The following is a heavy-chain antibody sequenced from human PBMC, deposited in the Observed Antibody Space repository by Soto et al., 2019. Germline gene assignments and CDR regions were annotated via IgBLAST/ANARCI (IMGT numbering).Heavy chain of an antibody. V-gene: IGHV2-5*02. J-gene: IGHJ5*02. D-gene: IGHD6-13*01. CDR3: AHRLTGIWFDT. CDR1: GFSLSTSGVG. CDR2: IYWDDDK. Sequence: QITLKESGPPLVKPTQTLTLTCTFSGFSLSTSGVGVGWIRQPPGKALEWLTLIYWDDDKRYSPSLKSRLTITKDTSKNQVVLRMTNMDPVDTGRYFCAHRLTGIWFDTWGQGTLVTVAS.